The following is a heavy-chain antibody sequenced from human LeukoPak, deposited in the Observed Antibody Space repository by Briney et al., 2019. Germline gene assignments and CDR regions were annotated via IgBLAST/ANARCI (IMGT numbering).Heavy chain of an antibody. V-gene: IGHV4-59*01. J-gene: IGHJ4*02. CDR2: IYYSGST. Sequence: SETLSLTCTVSGGSISSYFRSWIRQPPGEGLEWIGFIYYSGSTSYNPSLKSRVTISVDTSKNRFSLKLRSVTAADTAVYYCARAPAGRPNGWHDYWGQGTLVTVSS. D-gene: IGHD6-6*01. CDR3: ARAPAGRPNGWHDY. CDR1: GGSISSYF.